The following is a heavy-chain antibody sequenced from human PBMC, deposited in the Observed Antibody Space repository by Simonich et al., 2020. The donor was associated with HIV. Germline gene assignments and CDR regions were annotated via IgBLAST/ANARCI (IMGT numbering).Heavy chain of an antibody. CDR1: GYTFTDYY. V-gene: IGHV1-2*06. CDR3: ARGSYGSGNYYQEGPYYFDY. CDR2: INPKSSGT. D-gene: IGHD3-10*01. J-gene: IGHJ4*02. Sequence: QVQLVQSGTEVKKPGASVKVSCKASGYTFTDYYMHWVRQGPGQGLEWMVLINPKSSGTKDAKKVQGRVTRTRDTSHSTAYMELSRLKSDDTAVYYCARGSYGSGNYYQEGPYYFDYWGQGTLVTVSS.